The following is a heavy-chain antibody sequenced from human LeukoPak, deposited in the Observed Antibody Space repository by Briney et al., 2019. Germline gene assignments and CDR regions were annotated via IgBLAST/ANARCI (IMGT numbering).Heavy chain of an antibody. V-gene: IGHV3-33*01. CDR1: GFTFSSYG. Sequence: GPLRLSCAASGFTFSSYGMHWVRQAPGKGLEWVAVIWYDGSNKYYADSVKGRFTISRDNSKNTLYLQMNSLRAEDTAVYYCARDEDSSSWYRVYYYYYGMDVWGQGTTVTVSS. J-gene: IGHJ6*02. CDR2: IWYDGSNK. CDR3: ARDEDSSSWYRVYYYYYGMDV. D-gene: IGHD6-13*01.